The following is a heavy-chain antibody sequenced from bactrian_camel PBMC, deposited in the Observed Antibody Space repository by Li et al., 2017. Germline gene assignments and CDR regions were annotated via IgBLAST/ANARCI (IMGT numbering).Heavy chain of an antibody. CDR3: AASGSLSWGNLQYWLLREVTYTY. V-gene: IGHV3S54*01. CDR1: GYTSC. J-gene: IGHJ4*01. Sequence: HVQLVESGGGSVQAGGSLRLSCDVSGYTSCMAWFRQAPGKEREVVATIRTGGGPTYHTDSVKGRFTISEDSAKDTVYLQMNSLKAEDTAMYYCAASGSLSWGNLQYWLLREVTYTYWGQGTQVTVS. CDR2: IRTGGGPT. D-gene: IGHD1*01.